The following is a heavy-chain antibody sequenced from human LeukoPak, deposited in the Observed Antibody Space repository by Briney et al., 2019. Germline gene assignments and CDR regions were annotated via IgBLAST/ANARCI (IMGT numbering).Heavy chain of an antibody. Sequence: GSSVKVSCKASGGTFSSYAISWVRQAPGQGLEWMGGIIPIFGTANYAQKFQGRVTITADESTSTAYMELSSLRSEDTAVYYCARARWYDSSGYYEMDAFDIWGQGTMVTVSS. J-gene: IGHJ3*02. CDR3: ARARWYDSSGYYEMDAFDI. D-gene: IGHD3-22*01. CDR2: IIPIFGTA. V-gene: IGHV1-69*01. CDR1: GGTFSSYA.